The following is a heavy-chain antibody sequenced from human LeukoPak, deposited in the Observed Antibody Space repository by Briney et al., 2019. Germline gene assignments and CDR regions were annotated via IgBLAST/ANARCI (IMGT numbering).Heavy chain of an antibody. D-gene: IGHD5-18*01. CDR3: ARKDRLGYSYGQGPFDF. CDR1: GFTFSSYS. J-gene: IGHJ4*02. CDR2: ITSGTRT. V-gene: IGHV3-66*01. Sequence: PGGSLRLSCAASGFTFSSYSMNWVRQAPGKGLEWVSGITSGTRTYYADSVKGRFAISRDNSKNTMYLQMNSLRAEDTAVYYCARKDRLGYSYGQGPFDFWGQGTLVTVSS.